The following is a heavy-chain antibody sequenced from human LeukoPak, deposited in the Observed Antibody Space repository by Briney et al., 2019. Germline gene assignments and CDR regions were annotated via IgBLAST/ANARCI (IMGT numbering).Heavy chain of an antibody. CDR1: GFTFSNYG. D-gene: IGHD3-10*02. CDR3: AELGITMIGGV. J-gene: IGHJ6*04. Sequence: GGTLRLSCAASGFTFSNYGMSWVRQAPGKGLEWVSAISTSASETHYADSVKGRFTISRDNAKNSLYLQMNSLRAEDTAVYYCAELGITMIGGVWGKGTTVTISS. V-gene: IGHV3-21*01. CDR2: ISTSASET.